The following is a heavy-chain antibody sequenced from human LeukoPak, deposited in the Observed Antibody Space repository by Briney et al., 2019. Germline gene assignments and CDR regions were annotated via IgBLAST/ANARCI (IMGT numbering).Heavy chain of an antibody. J-gene: IGHJ4*02. CDR2: IKQDGSDK. D-gene: IGHD6-6*01. CDR3: ARDASDENGSSSRIHLDF. CDR1: EFTFSRYW. V-gene: IGHV3-7*01. Sequence: GGSLRLSCAASEFTFSRYWMTWVRQAPGKGLEWVANIKQDGSDKNYVDSVKGRFTISRDNAKNSLYLQMNSLRVEDAAVYYCARDASDENGSSSRIHLDFWGRGSLVTVSS.